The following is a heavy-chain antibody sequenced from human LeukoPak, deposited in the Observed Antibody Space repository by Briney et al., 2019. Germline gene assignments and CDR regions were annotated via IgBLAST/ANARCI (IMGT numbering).Heavy chain of an antibody. CDR1: GGSISSSSYY. Sequence: SETLSLTCTVSGGSISSSSYYWGWIRQPPGKGPEWIGSIYYSGSTYYNPSLKSRVTISVDTSKNQFSLKLSSVTAADTAVYYCARLSSGWPEIDYWGQGTLVTVSS. V-gene: IGHV4-39*01. CDR2: IYYSGST. D-gene: IGHD6-19*01. J-gene: IGHJ4*02. CDR3: ARLSSGWPEIDY.